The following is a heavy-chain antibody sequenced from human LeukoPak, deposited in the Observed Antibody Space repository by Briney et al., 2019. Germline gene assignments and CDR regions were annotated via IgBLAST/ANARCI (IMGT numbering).Heavy chain of an antibody. CDR1: GFTFSSYA. Sequence: PGGSLRLSCAASGFTFSSYAMSWVRQAPGKGLEWVSAISGSGGSTYYADSVKGRFTISRDNSKNTLYLQMNSLRAEDTAVYYCAKFVVVPAAMRGVFDYWGQGTLVTVSS. D-gene: IGHD2-2*01. J-gene: IGHJ4*02. CDR2: ISGSGGST. V-gene: IGHV3-23*01. CDR3: AKFVVVPAAMRGVFDY.